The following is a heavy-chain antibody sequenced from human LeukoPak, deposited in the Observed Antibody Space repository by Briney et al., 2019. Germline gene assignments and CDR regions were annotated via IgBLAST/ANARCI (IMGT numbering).Heavy chain of an antibody. CDR1: GFTFSSYT. CDR2: ISSSSSSAI. J-gene: IGHJ4*02. D-gene: IGHD3-9*01. V-gene: IGHV3-48*02. Sequence: GGSLRLSCAASGFTFSSYTMNWVRQAPGKGLEWVSSISSSSSSAIYCAASVKGRFTISRDNAKNSLYLQMNSLRDEDTAVYYCARGALRYSDYWGQGTLVTVSS. CDR3: ARGALRYSDY.